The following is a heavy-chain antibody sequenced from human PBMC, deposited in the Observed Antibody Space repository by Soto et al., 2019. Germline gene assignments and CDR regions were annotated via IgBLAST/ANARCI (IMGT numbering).Heavy chain of an antibody. CDR1: GFTFSSYG. V-gene: IGHV3-30*18. CDR2: ISYDGSNK. CDR3: AKLGWEHRSSSDGGPYFDY. Sequence: GGSLRLSCAASGFTFSSYGMHWVRQAPGKGLEWVAVISYDGSNKYYADSVKGRFTISRDNSKNTLYLQMNSLRAEDTAVYYCAKLGWEHRSSSDGGPYFDYWGQGTLVTVSS. D-gene: IGHD6-6*01. J-gene: IGHJ4*02.